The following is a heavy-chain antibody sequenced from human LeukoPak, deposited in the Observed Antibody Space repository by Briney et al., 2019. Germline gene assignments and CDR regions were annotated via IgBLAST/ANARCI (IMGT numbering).Heavy chain of an antibody. D-gene: IGHD2-15*01. CDR3: ARGLRRGLPRYFDY. CDR2: INHSGST. V-gene: IGHV4-34*01. CDR1: GFTVSSNS. J-gene: IGHJ4*02. Sequence: NPGGSLRLSCTVSGFTVSSNSMSWIRQPPGKGLEWIGEINHSGSTNYNPSLKSRVTISVDTSKNQFSLKLSSVTAADTAVYYCARGLRRGLPRYFDYWGQGTLVTVSS.